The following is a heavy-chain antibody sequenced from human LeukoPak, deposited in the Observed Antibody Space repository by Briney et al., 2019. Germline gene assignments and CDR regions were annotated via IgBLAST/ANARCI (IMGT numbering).Heavy chain of an antibody. CDR3: ARGRKDSGSAFDY. V-gene: IGHV1-8*01. D-gene: IGHD3-10*01. CDR1: GYTFTSYD. CDR2: MNPNSGNT. J-gene: IGHJ4*02. Sequence: ASVKVSCKASGYTFTSYDINWVRRAPGQGLEWMGWMNPNSGNTGYAQRFQGRVTMTRNTSISIAYMELSSLRSEDTALYYCARGRKDSGSAFDYWGQGTLVTVSS.